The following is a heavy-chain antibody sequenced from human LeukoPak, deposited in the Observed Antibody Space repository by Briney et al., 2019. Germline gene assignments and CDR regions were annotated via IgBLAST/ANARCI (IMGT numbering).Heavy chain of an antibody. J-gene: IGHJ4*02. CDR2: ISGSGDST. CDR1: GFTFRRYG. CDR3: AKENPHNDY. V-gene: IGHV3-23*01. Sequence: PGGSLRLSCAASGFTFRRYGMSWVRQAPGRGLEWVSAISGSGDSTYYADSVKGRFTISRDNSKNTLYLQMNSLRAEDTALYYCAKENPHNDYWGQGTLVTVSS.